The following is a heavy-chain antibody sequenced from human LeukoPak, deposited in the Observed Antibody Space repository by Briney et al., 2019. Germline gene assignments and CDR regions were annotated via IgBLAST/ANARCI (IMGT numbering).Heavy chain of an antibody. CDR3: ARGRPVAGANRFDP. V-gene: IGHV4-34*01. Sequence: SETLSLTCAVYDGSFSGYSWSWIRQPPGKGLEWIGEINHSGSTNYNPSLKSRVTVSVDTSRNQFSLKLSSVTAADTAVYYCARGRPVAGANRFDPWGQGALVTVSS. J-gene: IGHJ5*02. D-gene: IGHD6-13*01. CDR1: DGSFSGYS. CDR2: INHSGST.